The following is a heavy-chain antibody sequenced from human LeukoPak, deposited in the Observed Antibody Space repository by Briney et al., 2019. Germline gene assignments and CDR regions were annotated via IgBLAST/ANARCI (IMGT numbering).Heavy chain of an antibody. Sequence: ASVKVSCKASGYTFTGYYTHWVRQAPGQGLEWMGIINPSGGSTSYAQKFQGRVTMTRDMSTSTVYMELSSLRSEDTAVYYCAREAKITMVRGVISDYWGQGTLVTVSS. CDR1: GYTFTGYY. CDR3: AREAKITMVRGVISDY. V-gene: IGHV1-46*01. D-gene: IGHD3-10*01. CDR2: INPSGGST. J-gene: IGHJ4*02.